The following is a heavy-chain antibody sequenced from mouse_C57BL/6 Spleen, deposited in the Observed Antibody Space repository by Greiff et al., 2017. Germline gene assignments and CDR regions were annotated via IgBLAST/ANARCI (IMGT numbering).Heavy chain of an antibody. CDR1: GYSITSGYY. CDR3: ARASIYDGPYFDV. V-gene: IGHV3-6*01. Sequence: DVQLQESGPGLVKPSQSLSLTCSVTGYSITSGYYWNWIRQFPGNKLEWMGYISYDGSNNYNPSLKNRISITRDTSKNQFFLKLNSVTTEDTATYYCARASIYDGPYFDVWGTGTTVTVSS. J-gene: IGHJ1*03. CDR2: ISYDGSN. D-gene: IGHD2-3*01.